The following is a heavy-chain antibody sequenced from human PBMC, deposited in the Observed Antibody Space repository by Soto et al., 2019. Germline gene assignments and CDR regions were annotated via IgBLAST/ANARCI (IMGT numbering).Heavy chain of an antibody. Sequence: SVKVSCKASGGTFSSYAISWVRQAPGQGLEWMGGTIPIFGTANYAQKFQGRVTITADESTSTAYMELSSLRSEDTAVYYCARYDFWSGNGPYYFDYWGQGTLVTVSS. CDR1: GGTFSSYA. V-gene: IGHV1-69*13. D-gene: IGHD3-3*01. CDR2: TIPIFGTA. J-gene: IGHJ4*02. CDR3: ARYDFWSGNGPYYFDY.